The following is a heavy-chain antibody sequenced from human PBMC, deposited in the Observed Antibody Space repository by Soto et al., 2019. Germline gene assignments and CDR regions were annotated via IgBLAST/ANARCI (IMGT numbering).Heavy chain of an antibody. Sequence: SETLSLTCTGSGGSISRYYWNWIRQPPGKGLEWLGYIYYSGSTNYNPSLESRVTISVDTSKNQFSLRLNSVTAADTAVYYCARSQHTGYDRPTFVSSFEYWGLGTLVTVSS. CDR1: GGSISRYY. J-gene: IGHJ4*02. CDR3: ARSQHTGYDRPTFVSSFEY. D-gene: IGHD2-21*01. CDR2: IYYSGST. V-gene: IGHV4-59*01.